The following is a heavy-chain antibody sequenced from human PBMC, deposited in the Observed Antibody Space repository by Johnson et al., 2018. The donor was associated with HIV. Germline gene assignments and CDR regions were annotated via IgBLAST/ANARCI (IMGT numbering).Heavy chain of an antibody. CDR1: GFTFSSYA. J-gene: IGHJ3*02. D-gene: IGHD6-13*01. CDR2: ISYDGPGK. CDR3: AKIGAAAGLKDAFDI. V-gene: IGHV3-30*04. Sequence: VQLVESGGGVVQPGRSLRLSCAASGFTFSSYAMHWVRQAPGKGLEWVAVISYDGPGKYYSHSVKVRFTLSRDNSNKQIYLQIDSLRAEDTALYYCAKIGAAAGLKDAFDIWGQGTLVTVSS.